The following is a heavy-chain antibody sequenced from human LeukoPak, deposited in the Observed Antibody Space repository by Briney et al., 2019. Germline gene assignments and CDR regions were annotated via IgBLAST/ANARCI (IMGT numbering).Heavy chain of an antibody. D-gene: IGHD3-22*01. CDR3: ARNYDSRESREAFDI. CDR1: NYSISTGYY. Sequence: PSETLSLTCTVSNYSISTGYYWGWIRQPPGKGLEWIGTMYHSGSTNYNPSLKSRVTISVDTSKNQFSLKLSSVTAADTAVYYCARNYDSRESREAFDIWGQGTMVTVSS. V-gene: IGHV4-38-2*02. J-gene: IGHJ3*02. CDR2: MYHSGST.